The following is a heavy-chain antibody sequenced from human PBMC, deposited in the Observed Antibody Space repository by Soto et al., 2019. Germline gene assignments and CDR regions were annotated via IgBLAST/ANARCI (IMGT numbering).Heavy chain of an antibody. Sequence: EVQLVESGGGLVQPGGSLRLSCAASGFSFSDHYIDWVRQAPGQGLEWVGRSRNKAKSYTTEYAAPVKGRFTSSRDDSKNSLYLQMNSLKIEDTAVYYCVRVSRTVGGTSYFDCWGQGTLVTVSS. CDR1: GFSFSDHY. CDR3: VRVSRTVGGTSYFDC. CDR2: SRNKAKSYTT. J-gene: IGHJ4*02. V-gene: IGHV3-72*01. D-gene: IGHD1-26*01.